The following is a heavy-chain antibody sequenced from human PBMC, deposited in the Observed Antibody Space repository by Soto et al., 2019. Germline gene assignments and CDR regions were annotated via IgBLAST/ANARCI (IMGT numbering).Heavy chain of an antibody. CDR1: GFTFSSYA. D-gene: IGHD4-4*01. CDR2: ISGSGGST. J-gene: IGHJ6*02. CDR3: ALCRYSNYDYYYYYGMDV. Sequence: GGSLRLSCAASGFTFSSYAIIFFRHAPWKGLEWVSAISGSGGSTYYADSVKGRFTISRGNSENTLYLKMNSLRAEDTAVYYCALCRYSNYDYYYYYGMDVWGQGTTVTVSS. V-gene: IGHV3-23*01.